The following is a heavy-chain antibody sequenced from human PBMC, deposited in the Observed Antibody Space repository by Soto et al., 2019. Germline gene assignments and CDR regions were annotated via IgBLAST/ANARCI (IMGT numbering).Heavy chain of an antibody. D-gene: IGHD3-22*01. V-gene: IGHV1-58*02. J-gene: IGHJ6*01. Sequence: SVKVSCKASGFTFTSSTMQWVRQARGQRLEWIGWIVVGNGNTNYAQKFQERVTITRDMSTSTAYMELSSLRSEDTAVYYCAAEITRPYYYDSSGYPEAYYYYGMDVGSQGTTVPGSS. CDR1: GFTFTSST. CDR2: IVVGNGNT. CDR3: AAEITRPYYYDSSGYPEAYYYYGMDV.